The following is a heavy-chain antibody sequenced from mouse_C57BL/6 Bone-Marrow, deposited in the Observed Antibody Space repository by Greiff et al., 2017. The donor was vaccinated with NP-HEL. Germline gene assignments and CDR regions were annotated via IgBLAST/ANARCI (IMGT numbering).Heavy chain of an antibody. CDR2: ISSGSSTI. V-gene: IGHV5-17*01. J-gene: IGHJ1*03. D-gene: IGHD1-1*01. Sequence: EVKLVESGGGLVKPGGSLKLSCAASGFTFSDYGMHWVRQAPEKGLEWVAYISSGSSTIYYADTVKGRFTIPRDNAKNTLFLQMTSLRSEDTAMYYCARHGSSYCWYFDVWGTGTTVTVSS. CDR3: ARHGSSYCWYFDV. CDR1: GFTFSDYG.